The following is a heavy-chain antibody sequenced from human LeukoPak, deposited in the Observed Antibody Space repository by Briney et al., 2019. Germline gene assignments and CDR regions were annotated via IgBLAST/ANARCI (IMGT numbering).Heavy chain of an antibody. CDR3: ARDSDNIVVVPAAKPSAFDI. V-gene: IGHV4-4*07. D-gene: IGHD2-2*01. CDR2: IYTSGST. J-gene: IGHJ3*02. CDR1: GGSISSYY. Sequence: SETLSLTCTVSGGSISSYYWSWIRQPAGKGLEWIGRIYTSGSTNYNPSLKSRVTMSVDTSKNQFSLKLSSVTAADTAVYYCARDSDNIVVVPAAKPSAFDIWGQGTMVTVSS.